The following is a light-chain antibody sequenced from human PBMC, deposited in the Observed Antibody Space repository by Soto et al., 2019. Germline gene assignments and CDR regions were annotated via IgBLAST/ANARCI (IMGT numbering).Light chain of an antibody. J-gene: IGKJ4*01. CDR3: QEYNGAPHT. CDR2: AAS. V-gene: IGKV1-27*01. CDR1: QGISDY. Sequence: DIQMTQSPSSLSASVGDRVTITCRASQGISDYLVWYQQKPGKVPKLLIYAASTLQSGVPSRFSGSGSGTHFTLTISSLQTEDVATYYCQEYNGAPHTFGGGTTVEIK.